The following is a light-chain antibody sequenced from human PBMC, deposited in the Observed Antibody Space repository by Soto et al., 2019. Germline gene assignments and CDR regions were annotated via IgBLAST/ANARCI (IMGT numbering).Light chain of an antibody. V-gene: IGLV7-46*01. J-gene: IGLJ1*01. CDR3: LLSYNGPYV. CDR1: TGAVTNGHY. Sequence: QAVVTQEPSLTVSPGGTVTLTCGSSTGAVTNGHYPYWFQHKPGQAPRTLIYDTTNRHSWTPARFSGSLLGGKAALTLSGAQPEDEAEYYCLLSYNGPYVFGTGTKLTVL. CDR2: DTT.